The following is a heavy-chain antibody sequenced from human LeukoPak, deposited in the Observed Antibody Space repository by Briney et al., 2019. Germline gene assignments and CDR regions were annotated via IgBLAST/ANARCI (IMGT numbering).Heavy chain of an antibody. CDR3: AKDPGYGANLDY. CDR1: GFTFSSYA. V-gene: IGHV3-30-3*01. D-gene: IGHD4-17*01. CDR2: ISYDGSNK. J-gene: IGHJ4*02. Sequence: PGGSLRLSCAASGFTFSSYAMHWVRQAPGKGLEWVAVISYDGSNKYYADSVKGRFTISRDNSKNTLYLQMNSLRAEDTAVYYCAKDPGYGANLDYWGQGTLVTVSS.